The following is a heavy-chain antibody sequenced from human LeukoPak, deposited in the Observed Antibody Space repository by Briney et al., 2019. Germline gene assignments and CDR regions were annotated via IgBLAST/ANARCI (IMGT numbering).Heavy chain of an antibody. J-gene: IGHJ1*01. D-gene: IGHD2-15*01. Sequence: QPGGSLRLSCAASGFTLRSSAMSWVRQAPGKGLEWVSAISGDGGTISYAASVRGRFTISRDNAKNTLFLQMSSLRAGDTALYYCAQQVGYCSSGSCYFTYWGQGTLVTVSS. V-gene: IGHV3-23*01. CDR2: ISGDGGTI. CDR3: AQQVGYCSSGSCYFTY. CDR1: GFTLRSSA.